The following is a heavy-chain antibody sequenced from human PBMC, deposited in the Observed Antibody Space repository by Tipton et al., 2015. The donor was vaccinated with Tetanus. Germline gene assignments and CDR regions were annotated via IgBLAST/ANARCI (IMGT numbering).Heavy chain of an antibody. Sequence: TLSLTCAVYGGAFSGYYWTWIRQAPGKGLEWIGEIHPSGSTNYNASLRGRVTMSVDLTRKHVFLRMTSVTAADTALYYCARGVPYSTTMGSDWFDPWGQGTLVTVSS. J-gene: IGHJ5*02. CDR2: IHPSGST. CDR1: GGAFSGYY. D-gene: IGHD2-2*01. V-gene: IGHV4-34*01. CDR3: ARGVPYSTTMGSDWFDP.